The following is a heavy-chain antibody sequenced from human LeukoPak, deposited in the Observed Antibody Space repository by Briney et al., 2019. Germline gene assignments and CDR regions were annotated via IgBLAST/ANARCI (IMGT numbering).Heavy chain of an antibody. J-gene: IGHJ4*02. V-gene: IGHV4-31*03. Sequence: SETLSLTCTVSGGSISSGGYYWSWIRQHPGKGLEWIGYIYYSGSTYYNPSLKSRVTISVDTSKNQFSLKLSSVTAADTAVYYCARITTYYYGSGSYYLFDYWGQGTLVTVSS. D-gene: IGHD3-10*01. CDR1: GGSISSGGYY. CDR3: ARITTYYYGSGSYYLFDY. CDR2: IYYSGST.